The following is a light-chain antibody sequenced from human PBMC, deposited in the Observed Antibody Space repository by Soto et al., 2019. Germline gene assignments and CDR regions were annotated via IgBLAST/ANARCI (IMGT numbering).Light chain of an antibody. J-gene: IGKJ1*01. CDR1: QGIRDA. V-gene: IGKV1-17*01. Sequence: DIQMTQSPSSLSASVGDRVTITCRASQGIRDALGWYQQKPGKAPKRLSYAASSLQSGVPSRFSGSGSGTECTLTISSLQPEDFATYYCLQHNSYPQTFGQGTKVEIK. CDR3: LQHNSYPQT. CDR2: AAS.